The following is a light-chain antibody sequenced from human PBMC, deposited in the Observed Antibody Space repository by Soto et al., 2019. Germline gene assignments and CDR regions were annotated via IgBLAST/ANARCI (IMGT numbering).Light chain of an antibody. Sequence: DIQMTQSPSSLSASVGDRVTITCRASQSISSYLNWYQQKPGKAPKLLIYAASSLQSGVPSRFSGSGSGTDFTLTISSLQPEDFATYYCQQSRGTFGQGTKVDI. CDR1: QSISSY. CDR2: AAS. V-gene: IGKV1-39*01. CDR3: QQSRGT. J-gene: IGKJ1*01.